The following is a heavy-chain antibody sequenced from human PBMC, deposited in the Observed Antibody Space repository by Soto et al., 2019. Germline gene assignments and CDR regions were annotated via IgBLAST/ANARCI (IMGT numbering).Heavy chain of an antibody. CDR1: GFTFSSYA. D-gene: IGHD2-15*01. Sequence: GGSLRLSCAASGFTFSSYAMSWVRQAPGKGLEWVSAISGSGGSTYYADSVKGRFTLSRDDPKNTAYLVMNSLKTEDTAVYYCTRRYCSGGGCSSGFDYWGQGTLVTVSS. V-gene: IGHV3-23*01. J-gene: IGHJ4*02. CDR3: TRRYCSGGGCSSGFDY. CDR2: ISGSGGST.